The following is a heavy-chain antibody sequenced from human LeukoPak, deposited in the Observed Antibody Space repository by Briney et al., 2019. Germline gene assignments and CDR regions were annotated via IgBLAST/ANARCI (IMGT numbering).Heavy chain of an antibody. CDR2: ISSSSSTI. Sequence: GGSLRLSCAASGFTFSSYSMNWVRQAPGKGLEWVSYISSSSSTIYYADPVKGRFTISRDNAKNSLYLQMNSLRAEDTAVYYCARDLHYGDPRGEHDYWGQGTLVTVSS. D-gene: IGHD4-17*01. J-gene: IGHJ4*02. V-gene: IGHV3-48*01. CDR3: ARDLHYGDPRGEHDY. CDR1: GFTFSSYS.